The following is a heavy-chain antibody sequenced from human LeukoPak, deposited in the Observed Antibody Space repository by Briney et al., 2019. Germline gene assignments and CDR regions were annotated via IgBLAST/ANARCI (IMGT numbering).Heavy chain of an antibody. Sequence: PSETLSLTCAVYGGSFSGYYWSWIRQPPGKGLEWIGEINHSGSTNYNPSLKSRVTISVDTSKNQFSLKLSSAPAADTAVYYCARVGDFGFDYWGQGTLVTVSS. CDR1: GGSFSGYY. CDR2: INHSGST. CDR3: ARVGDFGFDY. V-gene: IGHV4-34*01. J-gene: IGHJ4*02. D-gene: IGHD3-16*01.